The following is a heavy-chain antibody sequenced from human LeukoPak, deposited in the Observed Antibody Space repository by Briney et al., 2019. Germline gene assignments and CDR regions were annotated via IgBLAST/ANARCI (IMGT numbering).Heavy chain of an antibody. J-gene: IGHJ3*02. CDR2: IYYSGST. CDR3: ARSDSSGWRGAFDI. CDR1: GGSISSGDYY. V-gene: IGHV4-30-4*01. Sequence: SQTLSLTCTVSGGSISSGDYYWSWLRQPPGQGLEWIGYIYYSGSTYYNPSLKSRVIISVDTSKNQFSLKLSSVTAADTAVYYCARSDSSGWRGAFDIWGEGTMVTVSS. D-gene: IGHD3-22*01.